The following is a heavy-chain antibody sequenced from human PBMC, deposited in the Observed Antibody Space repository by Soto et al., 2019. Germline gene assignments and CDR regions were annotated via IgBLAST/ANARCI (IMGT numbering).Heavy chain of an antibody. CDR1: RFTFSAYG. Sequence: GGSLRLSCEASRFTFSAYGMHWVRQAPGKGLEWVAAMSHDGSHKYYGGSVKGRFTISRDNSKNTLYLEMDSLRPEDTAVYFCAKXGRDSRTSCSRCYGLDVWGQGTPVTVSS. CDR3: AKXGRDSRTSCSRCYGLDV. J-gene: IGHJ6*02. D-gene: IGHD2-2*01. V-gene: IGHV3-30*18. CDR2: MSHDGSHK.